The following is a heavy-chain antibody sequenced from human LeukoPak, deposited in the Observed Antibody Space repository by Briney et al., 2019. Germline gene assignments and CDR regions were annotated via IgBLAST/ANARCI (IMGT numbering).Heavy chain of an antibody. Sequence: SETLSLTCTVSGGSISSYCWSGVRQPPGKGVERIGYIFTSESTYYNPSLKSRVTMSVDTSKNQLSMELRFLTAADTAVYYCATSHDVKTAPYDLWGQGTLVTVSS. CDR2: IFTSEST. CDR3: ATSHDVKTAPYDL. J-gene: IGHJ4*02. V-gene: IGHV4-4*09. CDR1: GGSISSYC. D-gene: IGHD2-21*01.